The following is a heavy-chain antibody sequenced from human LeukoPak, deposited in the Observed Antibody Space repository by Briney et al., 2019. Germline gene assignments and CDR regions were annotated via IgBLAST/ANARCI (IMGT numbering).Heavy chain of an antibody. CDR2: IYYSGST. D-gene: IGHD3-10*01. Sequence: SETLSLTCTVSGDSISSSSSYWGWIRQPPGEGLEWIGSIYYSGSTNYNPSLKSRVTISVDTSKNQFSLKLSSVTAADTAVYYCASIMQVARFTSPQAYYYGSGRKDFDYWGQGTLVTVSS. V-gene: IGHV4-39*07. J-gene: IGHJ4*02. CDR1: GDSISSSSSY. CDR3: ASIMQVARFTSPQAYYYGSGRKDFDY.